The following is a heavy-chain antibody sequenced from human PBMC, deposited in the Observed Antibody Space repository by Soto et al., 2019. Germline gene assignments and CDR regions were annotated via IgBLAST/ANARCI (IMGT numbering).Heavy chain of an antibody. D-gene: IGHD2-2*01. J-gene: IGHJ4*02. CDR2: ISYDGSNK. Sequence: PGGSLRLSCAASGFTFSSYGMHWVRQAPGKGLEWVAVISYDGSNKYYADSVKGRFTISRDNSKNTLYLQMNSLRAEDTAVYYCAKELVPAASFYFDYWGQGTLVTVSS. CDR1: GFTFSSYG. CDR3: AKELVPAASFYFDY. V-gene: IGHV3-30*18.